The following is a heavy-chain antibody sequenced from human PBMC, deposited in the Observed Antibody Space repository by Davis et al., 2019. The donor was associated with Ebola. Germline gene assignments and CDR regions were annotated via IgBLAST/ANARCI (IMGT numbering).Heavy chain of an antibody. CDR1: GYKFSSYY. J-gene: IGHJ4*02. CDR2: ISGYNGNT. CDR3: ARADPGDPEDY. V-gene: IGHV1-18*01. Sequence: ASVKVSCKASGYKFSSYYITWVRQAPGQGLEWMGWISGYNGNTKYAQIVQGRVIMTTDTSTSTAYMELSSLRPDDTAVYYCARADPGDPEDYWGQGTLVTVSS. D-gene: IGHD3-10*01.